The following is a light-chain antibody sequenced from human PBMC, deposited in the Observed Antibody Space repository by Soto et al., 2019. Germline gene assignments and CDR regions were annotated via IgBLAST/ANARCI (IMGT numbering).Light chain of an antibody. V-gene: IGKV1-5*03. CDR1: ETISRS. CDR3: QHYNSYSEA. CDR2: KAS. J-gene: IGKJ1*01. Sequence: DIQMTQSPSSLSASVGDRVTITCGASETISRSLNWYQQKPGKAPKLLIYKASTLKSGVPSRFSGSGSGTEFTLTISSLQPDDFATYYCQHYNSYSEAFGQGTKVDI.